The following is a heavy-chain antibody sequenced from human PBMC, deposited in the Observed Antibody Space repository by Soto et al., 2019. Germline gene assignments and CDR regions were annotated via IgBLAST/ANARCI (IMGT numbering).Heavy chain of an antibody. V-gene: IGHV1-3*01. CDR3: ARDGAALGQSPDC. D-gene: IGHD6-13*01. Sequence: QAQLVQSGAEVKEPGASVKVSCMASGYPFTHYNMHWVRQAPGQRPEWMAWLHVENGNTKYSQKLEGRVSIIRDTSANTVYMELSRLRSEDTAIYYCARDGAALGQSPDCWGQGTLVTVSS. J-gene: IGHJ4*02. CDR2: LHVENGNT. CDR1: GYPFTHYN.